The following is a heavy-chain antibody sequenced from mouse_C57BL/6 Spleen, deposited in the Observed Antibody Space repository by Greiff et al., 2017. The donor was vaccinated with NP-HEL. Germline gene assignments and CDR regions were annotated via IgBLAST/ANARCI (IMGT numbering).Heavy chain of an antibody. CDR3: ARRRGYDYRFAY. Sequence: VKQRPGQGLEWIGWIFPGSGSTYYNEKFKGKATLTVDKSSSTAYMLLSSLTSEDSAVYFCARRRGYDYRFAYWGQGTLVTVSA. CDR2: IFPGSGST. D-gene: IGHD2-4*01. J-gene: IGHJ3*01. V-gene: IGHV1-75*01.